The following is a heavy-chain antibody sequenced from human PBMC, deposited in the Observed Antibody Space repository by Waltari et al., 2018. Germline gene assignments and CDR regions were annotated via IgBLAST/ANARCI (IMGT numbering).Heavy chain of an antibody. V-gene: IGHV4-39*07. J-gene: IGHJ4*02. CDR3: ARVETKFDY. Sequence: QLQLQESGPGLVKPSETLSLTCTVSGGSISSSSYYWGWLRQPPGKGLEWIGSIYYSGSTYYNPSLKSRVTISVDTSKNQFSLKLSSVTAADTAVYYCARVETKFDYWGQGTLVTVSS. CDR1: GGSISSSSYY. CDR2: IYYSGST.